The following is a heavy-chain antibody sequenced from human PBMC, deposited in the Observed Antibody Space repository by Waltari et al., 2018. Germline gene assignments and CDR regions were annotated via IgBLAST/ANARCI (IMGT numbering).Heavy chain of an antibody. CDR1: GGSISDYF. CDR3: ARCDSRGRYFGD. J-gene: IGHJ4*02. Sequence: QVQLQQSGPGLVRPSETLSLTCSVSGGSISDYFWNWVRLSPGKGLEWSGYIYHTGSTKYKPALQTLVTMSVDTSKIQFSLRLSSVTAADTAVYYCARCDSRGRYFGDWGQGTPVIVSS. D-gene: IGHD3-22*01. CDR2: IYHTGST. V-gene: IGHV4-4*09.